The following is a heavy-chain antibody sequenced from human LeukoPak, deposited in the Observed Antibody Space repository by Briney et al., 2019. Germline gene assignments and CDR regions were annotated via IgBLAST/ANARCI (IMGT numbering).Heavy chain of an antibody. CDR2: IYYSGST. CDR3: ARVGIYGDSYYFDY. D-gene: IGHD4-17*01. CDR1: GGSISSGGYY. Sequence: PSETLSLTCTVSGGSISSGGYYWSWIRQHPGKGLEWIGYIYYSGSTYYNPSLKSRVTISVDTSKNQFSLKLSSATAADTAVYYCARVGIYGDSYYFDYWGQGTLVTVSS. V-gene: IGHV4-31*03. J-gene: IGHJ4*02.